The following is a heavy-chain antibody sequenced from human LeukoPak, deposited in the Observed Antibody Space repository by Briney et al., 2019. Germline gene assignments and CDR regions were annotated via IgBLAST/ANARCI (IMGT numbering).Heavy chain of an antibody. CDR3: ARGLNSGYYCDLDGFDF. D-gene: IGHD3-22*01. V-gene: IGHV3-72*01. J-gene: IGHJ3*01. CDR1: GFTFSDHY. Sequence: GGSLRLSCAASGFTFSDHYMDWVRQAPGKGLEWVGRIRNKATSYTTDYAASVRGRFTISRSDSASSLYLQTTSLKSEDTALYYCARGLNSGYYCDLDGFDFWGQGTMVTVSS. CDR2: IRNKATSYTT.